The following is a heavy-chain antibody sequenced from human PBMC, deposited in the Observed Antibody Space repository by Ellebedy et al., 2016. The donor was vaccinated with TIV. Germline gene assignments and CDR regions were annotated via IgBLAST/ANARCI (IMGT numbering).Heavy chain of an antibody. CDR1: GGSIGSSAFY. J-gene: IGHJ4*02. CDR3: ARGSSSSRPNFDY. Sequence: MPSETLSLTCNVSGGSIGSSAFYWVWIRQPPGKGLEWFGSIYYSGTTYYNPSLKSRITISLDTSKNHFSLKLSSVTAADTAMYFCARGSSSSRPNFDYWGQGILVTVSS. V-gene: IGHV4-39*07. CDR2: IYYSGTT. D-gene: IGHD6-13*01.